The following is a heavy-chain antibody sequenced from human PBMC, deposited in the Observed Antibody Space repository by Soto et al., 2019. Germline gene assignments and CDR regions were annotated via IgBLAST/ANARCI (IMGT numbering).Heavy chain of an antibody. J-gene: IGHJ6*02. D-gene: IGHD6-19*01. V-gene: IGHV5-51*01. CDR1: GYSFTSYW. CDR2: IYPGDSDT. CDR3: ATSSIAVAGHYYYYYYGMDV. Sequence: GESLKISCKGSGYSFTSYWIGWVRQMPGKGLEWMGIIYPGDSDTRYSPSFQGQVTISADKSISTAYLQWSSLKASDTAMYYCATSSIAVAGHYYYYYYGMDVWGQGTTVTVSS.